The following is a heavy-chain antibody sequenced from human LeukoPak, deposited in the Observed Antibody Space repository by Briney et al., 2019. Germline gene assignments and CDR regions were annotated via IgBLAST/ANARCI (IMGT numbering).Heavy chain of an antibody. CDR2: ISSSSSYI. V-gene: IGHV3-21*01. Sequence: PGGSLRLSCAASGFTFSSYSMNWVRQAPGKGLEWVSSISSSSSYIYYADSVKGRFTISRDNAKNSLYLQMNSLRAEDTAVYYCAGCGQDIVVVPAALNWFDPWGQGTLVTVSS. J-gene: IGHJ5*02. CDR1: GFTFSSYS. D-gene: IGHD2-2*01. CDR3: AGCGQDIVVVPAALNWFDP.